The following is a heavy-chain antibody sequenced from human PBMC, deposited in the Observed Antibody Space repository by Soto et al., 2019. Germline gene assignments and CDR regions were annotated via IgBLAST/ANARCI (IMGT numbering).Heavy chain of an antibody. D-gene: IGHD4-4*01. CDR1: GSTFSDSW. Sequence: EVQLVESGGGLVQPGGSLRLSCTASGSTFSDSWMTWVRQAPGKGLEWVARIKPDESEKKYADSVKGRFSISRDNAKNSMYLQMDSRRGEDTAGYYCVRGGSNYASGGQGTLVTVSS. CDR2: IKPDESEK. J-gene: IGHJ4*02. CDR3: VRGGSNYAS. V-gene: IGHV3-7*01.